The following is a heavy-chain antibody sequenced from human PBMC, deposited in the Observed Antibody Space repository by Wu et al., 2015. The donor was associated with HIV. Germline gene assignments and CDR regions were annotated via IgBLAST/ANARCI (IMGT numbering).Heavy chain of an antibody. CDR1: GYTFTGYY. CDR3: ARGSIAVAGTGDDAFDI. Sequence: QVQLVQSGAEVKKPGASVKVSCKASGYTFTGYYMHWVRQAPGQGLEWMGWINPNSGGTNYAQKFQGRVTMTRDTSISTAYMELSRLRSDDTAVYYCARGSIAVAGTGDDAFDIWGQGTMVTVSS. J-gene: IGHJ3*02. CDR2: INPNSGGT. D-gene: IGHD6-19*01. V-gene: IGHV1-2*02.